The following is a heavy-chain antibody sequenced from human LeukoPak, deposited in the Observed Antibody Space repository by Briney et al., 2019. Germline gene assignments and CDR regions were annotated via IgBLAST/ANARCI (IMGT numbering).Heavy chain of an antibody. CDR2: IYYSGST. D-gene: IGHD2-15*01. CDR3: AREDLHCSGGSCYPQFDY. V-gene: IGHV4-59*01. CDR1: GGSISSYY. J-gene: IGHJ4*02. Sequence: PSETLSLTCTVSGGSISSYYWSWIRQPPGKGLEWIGYIYYSGSTNYNPSLKSRVTISVDTSKNQFSLKLSSVTAADTAVYYCAREDLHCSGGSCYPQFDYWGQGTLVTVSS.